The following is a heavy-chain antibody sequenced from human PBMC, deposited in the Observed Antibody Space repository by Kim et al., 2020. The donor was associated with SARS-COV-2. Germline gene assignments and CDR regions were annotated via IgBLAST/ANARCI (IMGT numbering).Heavy chain of an antibody. J-gene: IGHJ4*02. CDR2: ISGSGFNT. V-gene: IGHV3-23*01. CDR3: AKGRNDIWIGSIGPISDC. CDR1: GFTLNNYA. Sequence: GGSLRLSCAASGFTLNNYAMSWVRQAPGKGLEWVSSISGSGFNTYYADSVKGRFTISRDNSKNTLYLQMSSLRAEDTAVYHCAKGRNDIWIGSIGPISDCWGQGTLVTVSS. D-gene: IGHD3-3*01.